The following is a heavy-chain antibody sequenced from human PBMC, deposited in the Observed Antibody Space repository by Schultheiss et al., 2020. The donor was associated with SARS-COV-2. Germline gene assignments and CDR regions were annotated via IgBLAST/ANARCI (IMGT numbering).Heavy chain of an antibody. CDR3: AREHMVRGVLHG. Sequence: GESLKISCAASGFSFSSYGMHWVRQAPGKGLDWVSGISGSGHGTYYADSVKGRFTISRDNSKNTLYLQMNSLRAEDTAVYYCAREHMVRGVLHGWGQGTLVTVSS. CDR1: GFSFSSYG. J-gene: IGHJ4*02. D-gene: IGHD3-10*01. V-gene: IGHV3-NL1*01. CDR2: ISGSGHGT.